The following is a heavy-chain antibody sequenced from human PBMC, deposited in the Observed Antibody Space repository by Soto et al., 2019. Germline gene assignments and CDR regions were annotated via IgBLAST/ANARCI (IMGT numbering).Heavy chain of an antibody. V-gene: IGHV3-23*01. CDR2: ISEGGDVT. J-gene: IGHJ3*01. CDR1: AFPPRSSA. Sequence: GWLIPSCSLSAFPPRSSAMSWLRPVAGKGMEWVSAISEGGDVTVSADSVKGRFTISRDNSKDTLLLQINSRGVENTAFYYCTKEPSPNTHYVLDTWGQGTVVTVSS. CDR3: TKEPSPNTHYVLDT. D-gene: IGHD3-10*02.